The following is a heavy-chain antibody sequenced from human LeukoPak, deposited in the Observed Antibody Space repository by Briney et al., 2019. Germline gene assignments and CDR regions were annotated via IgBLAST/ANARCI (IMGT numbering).Heavy chain of an antibody. Sequence: GGSLRLSCAASGFTFSGSAMHWVRQASGKGLEWVGRIRSKANSYATAYAASVKGRVTISRDDSKNTAYLQMNSLKTEDTAVYYCTRQSLEHGDYDNWFDPWGQGTLVTVSS. CDR1: GFTFSGSA. J-gene: IGHJ5*02. D-gene: IGHD4-17*01. CDR3: TRQSLEHGDYDNWFDP. CDR2: IRSKANSYAT. V-gene: IGHV3-73*01.